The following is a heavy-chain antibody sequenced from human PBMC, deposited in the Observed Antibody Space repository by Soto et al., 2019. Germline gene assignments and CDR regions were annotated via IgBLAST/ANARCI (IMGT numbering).Heavy chain of an antibody. CDR3: AKGKGIGATPDGANS. Sequence: EVQVLESGGGLVQPGGSLRLSCAGSGFTFSKYGMNWVRQAPGKGLEWVSGVRSDEDTTYNAESVKGRFTVSRYTSKNTVYLQMNSLRVEDTAVYYCAKGKGIGATPDGANSWGQGTLVTVSP. CDR1: GFTFSKYG. D-gene: IGHD1-26*01. V-gene: IGHV3-23*01. J-gene: IGHJ4*02. CDR2: VRSDEDTT.